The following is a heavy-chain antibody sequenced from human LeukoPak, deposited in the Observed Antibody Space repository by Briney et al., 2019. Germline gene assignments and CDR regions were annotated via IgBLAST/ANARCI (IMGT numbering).Heavy chain of an antibody. CDR2: ISYDGGHK. CDR3: ARSDGYCAGGSCSPDY. V-gene: IGHV3-30*03. D-gene: IGHD2-8*02. J-gene: IGHJ4*02. CDR1: GFAFNNFG. Sequence: AGRSLRPSCAASGFAFNNFGVHWVRQAPGKGLEWVAVISYDGGHKYYADSVTGRFTISRDNSKNTVYLQMSSLSAEDTALYYCARSDGYCAGGSCSPDYWGQGTLATVSS.